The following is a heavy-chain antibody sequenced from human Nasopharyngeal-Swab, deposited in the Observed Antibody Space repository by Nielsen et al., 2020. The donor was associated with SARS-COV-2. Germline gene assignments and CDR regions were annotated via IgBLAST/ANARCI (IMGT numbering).Heavy chain of an antibody. CDR3: ARHGVRGAGGWFYYFDY. Sequence: KVSCKGSGYSFTSYWIGWVRQRPGKGLEWMGIIYPGDSDTRYSPSFQGQVTISADKSISTAYLQWSSLKASDTAMYYCARHGVRGAGGWFYYFDYWGQGTLVTVSS. CDR1: GYSFTSYW. J-gene: IGHJ4*02. CDR2: IYPGDSDT. D-gene: IGHD6-19*01. V-gene: IGHV5-51*01.